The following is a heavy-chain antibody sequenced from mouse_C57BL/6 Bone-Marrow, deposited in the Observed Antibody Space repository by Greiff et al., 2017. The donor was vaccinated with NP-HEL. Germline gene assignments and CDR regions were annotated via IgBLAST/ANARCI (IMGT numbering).Heavy chain of an antibody. CDR1: GFTFSSYA. CDR3: TRGPSSGYAMDY. V-gene: IGHV5-9-1*02. Sequence: EVQRVESGEGLVKPGGSLKLSCAASGFTFSSYAMSWVRQTPEKRLEWVAYISSGGDYIYYADTVKGRFTISRDNARNTLYLQMSSLKSEDTAMYYCTRGPSSGYAMDYWGQGTSVTVSS. CDR2: ISSGGDYI. D-gene: IGHD3-2*02. J-gene: IGHJ4*01.